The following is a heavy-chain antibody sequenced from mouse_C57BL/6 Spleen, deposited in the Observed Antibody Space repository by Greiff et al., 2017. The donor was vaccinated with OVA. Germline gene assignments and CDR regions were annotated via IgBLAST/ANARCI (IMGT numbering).Heavy chain of an antibody. J-gene: IGHJ3*01. D-gene: IGHD1-1*01. Sequence: QVQLQQPGAELVKPGASVKVSCKASGYTFTSYWMHWVKQRPGQGLEWIGRIHPSDSDTNYNQKFKGKATLPVDKSSSTAYMQLSSLTSEDSAVYYCAPLITTANPAWFAYWGQGTLVTVSA. CDR3: APLITTANPAWFAY. V-gene: IGHV1-74*01. CDR2: IHPSDSDT. CDR1: GYTFTSYW.